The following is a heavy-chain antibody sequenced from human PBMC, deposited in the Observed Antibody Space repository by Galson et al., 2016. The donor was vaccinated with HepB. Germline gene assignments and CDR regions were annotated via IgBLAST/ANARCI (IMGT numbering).Heavy chain of an antibody. CDR3: ARVRYASLVVPGNPIDY. Sequence: SLRLSCAASGFTFSSYSMHWVRQAPGKGLEWVAIISYDGTNKYYADSVKGRFTIARDNSKYTLSLQMISLRPEDTAVYFCARVRYASLVVPGNPIDYWGQGALVTVSS. CDR1: GFTFSSYS. CDR2: ISYDGTNK. V-gene: IGHV3-30*14. J-gene: IGHJ4*02. D-gene: IGHD2-21*02.